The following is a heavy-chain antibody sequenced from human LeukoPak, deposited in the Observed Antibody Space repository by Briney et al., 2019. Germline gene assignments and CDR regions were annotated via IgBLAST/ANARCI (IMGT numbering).Heavy chain of an antibody. CDR1: GFTFSIYW. Sequence: KSGGSLRLSCAASGFTFSIYWMSWVRQAPGKGLEWVANIKQDGTEKYYVDSVEGRFTISRDNAKNSLYLQMNSLRAEDTAVYYCARDNGDSWGQGTLVTVSS. CDR3: ARDNGDS. V-gene: IGHV3-7*01. CDR2: IKQDGTEK. J-gene: IGHJ4*02.